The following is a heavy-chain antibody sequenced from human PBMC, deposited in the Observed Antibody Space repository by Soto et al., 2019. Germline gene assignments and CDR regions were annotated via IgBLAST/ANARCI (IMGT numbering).Heavy chain of an antibody. CDR1: GYTFTSYG. CDR3: ARDSSLDCSSTSCYKRYYYGMDV. CDR2: ISAYNGNT. V-gene: IGHV1-18*01. D-gene: IGHD2-2*02. Sequence: GASVKVSCKASGYTFTSYGISWVRQAPGQGLEWMGWISAYNGNTNYAQKLQGRVTMTTDTSTSTAYMELRSLRSDDTAVYYCARDSSLDCSSTSCYKRYYYGMDVWGQGTTVTVSS. J-gene: IGHJ6*02.